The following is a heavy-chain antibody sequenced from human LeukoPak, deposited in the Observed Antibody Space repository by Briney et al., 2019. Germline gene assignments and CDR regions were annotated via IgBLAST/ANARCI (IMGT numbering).Heavy chain of an antibody. Sequence: ASVKVSCKASGYTFTSYYMHWVRQAPGQGLEWMGIINPSSGSTSYAQKFQGRVTMIRDTSTSTVYMELSSLRSEDTAVYYCARGMIVVVINSAFDIWGQGTMVTVSS. V-gene: IGHV1-46*01. J-gene: IGHJ3*02. CDR1: GYTFTSYY. CDR2: INPSSGST. CDR3: ARGMIVVVINSAFDI. D-gene: IGHD3-22*01.